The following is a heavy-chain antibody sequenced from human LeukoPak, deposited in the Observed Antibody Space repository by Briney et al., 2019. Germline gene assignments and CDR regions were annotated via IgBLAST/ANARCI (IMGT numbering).Heavy chain of an antibody. J-gene: IGHJ4*02. CDR2: INDSGGT. V-gene: IGHV4-34*01. Sequence: PSETLSLTCAVYGGSFSGYYWTWIRQPPEKGLEWIGEINDSGGTDYNPSLRSRVTISIDTSKNQFSLKLSSVTAADTAVYYCARGPDHATVGYWGQGNLVTVSS. CDR1: GGSFSGYY. CDR3: ARGPDHATVGY. D-gene: IGHD4-23*01.